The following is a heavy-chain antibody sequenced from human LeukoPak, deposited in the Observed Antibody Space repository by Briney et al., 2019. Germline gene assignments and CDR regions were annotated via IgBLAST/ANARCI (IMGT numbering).Heavy chain of an antibody. D-gene: IGHD2-2*01. Sequence: PSETLSLTCAVYGGSSSGYYWSWIRQPPGKGLEWIGEINHSGSTNYNPSLKSRVTISVDTSKNQFSLKLSSVTAADTAVYYCARGVGYCSSTSCSFRSYYYYYYGMDVWGQGTTVTVSS. CDR1: GGSSSGYY. V-gene: IGHV4-34*01. CDR2: INHSGST. J-gene: IGHJ6*02. CDR3: ARGVGYCSSTSCSFRSYYYYYYGMDV.